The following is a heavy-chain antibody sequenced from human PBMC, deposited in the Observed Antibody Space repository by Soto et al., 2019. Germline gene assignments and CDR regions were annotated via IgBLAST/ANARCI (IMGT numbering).Heavy chain of an antibody. CDR2: ISSSGSTI. J-gene: IGHJ4*02. CDR1: GFTFSSYE. CDR3: ARDSNIAAAGTGY. V-gene: IGHV3-48*03. Sequence: GGSLRLSCAASGFTFSSYEMNWVRQAPGKGLEWVSYISSSGSTIYYADSVKGRFTISRDNAKNSLYLQMNSLRAEDTAVAYCARDSNIAAAGTGYWGQGTLVTVSS. D-gene: IGHD6-13*01.